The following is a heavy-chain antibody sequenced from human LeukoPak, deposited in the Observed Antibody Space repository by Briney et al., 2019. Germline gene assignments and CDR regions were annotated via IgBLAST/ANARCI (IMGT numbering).Heavy chain of an antibody. Sequence: GGPLRLSCAASGFTFSSYAMHWVRQAPGKGLEYVSAISSNGGSTYYANSVKGRFTISRDNSKNTLYLQMGSLRAEDMAVYYCARYSGWYFDYWGQGTLLTHSS. V-gene: IGHV3-64*01. CDR3: ARYSGWYFDY. D-gene: IGHD6-19*01. CDR1: GFTFSSYA. CDR2: ISSNGGST. J-gene: IGHJ4*02.